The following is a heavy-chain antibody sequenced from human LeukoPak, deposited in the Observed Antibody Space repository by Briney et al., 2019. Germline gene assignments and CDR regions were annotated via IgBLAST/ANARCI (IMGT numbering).Heavy chain of an antibody. Sequence: ASVKVSCKASGYTFTSYGISWVRQAPGQGLEWMGWISAYNGNTNYAQKLQGRVTMTTDTSTSTAYMELRSLRSDDTAVYYCARVEGWTRFLEWQGNNWFDPWGQGTLVTVSS. J-gene: IGHJ5*02. CDR2: ISAYNGNT. CDR1: GYTFTSYG. D-gene: IGHD3-3*01. CDR3: ARVEGWTRFLEWQGNNWFDP. V-gene: IGHV1-18*01.